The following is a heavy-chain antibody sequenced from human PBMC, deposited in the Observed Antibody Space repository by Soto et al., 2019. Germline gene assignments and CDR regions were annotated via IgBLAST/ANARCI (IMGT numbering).Heavy chain of an antibody. CDR1: GYTFTSYD. V-gene: IGHV1-8*01. J-gene: IGHJ4*02. Sequence: GASVKVSCKASGYTFTSYDINWVRQATGQGLEWMGWMNPNSGNTGYAQKFQGRVTMTRNTSISTAYMELSSLRSEDTAVYCCARVPVLRFLEWLSTYYFDYWGQGTLVTVSS. CDR3: ARVPVLRFLEWLSTYYFDY. D-gene: IGHD3-3*01. CDR2: MNPNSGNT.